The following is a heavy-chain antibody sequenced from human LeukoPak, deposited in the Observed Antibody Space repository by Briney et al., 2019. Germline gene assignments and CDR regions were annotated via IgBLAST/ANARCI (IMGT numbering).Heavy chain of an antibody. CDR1: GGSTSSGDYY. D-gene: IGHD4-17*01. CDR2: IHYSGST. J-gene: IGHJ3*02. CDR3: ANYGDYGTYAFDI. Sequence: PSEALSLTCTVSGGSTSSGDYYWSWIRQPPGKGLEWIGYIHYSGSTYYNPSLESRVSISVDTSKNQFFLKLSSVTAADTAVYYCANYGDYGTYAFDIWGQGTMVTVSS. V-gene: IGHV4-30-4*01.